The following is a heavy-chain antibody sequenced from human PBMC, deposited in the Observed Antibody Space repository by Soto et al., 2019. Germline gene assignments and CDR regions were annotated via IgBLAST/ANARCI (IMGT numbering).Heavy chain of an antibody. CDR2: MNPNSGKA. CDR1: GYTFTSYD. D-gene: IGHD2-15*01. CDR3: ARGLVVVAATYWYFDL. J-gene: IGHJ2*01. Sequence: QVQLVQSGAEVKKPGASVKVSCKASGYTFTSYDINWVRQAAGQGLEWIGWMNPNSGKAVYAQKFQGRVTMAGNTSISTAYMELSSLRYDDTAVYLFARGLVVVAATYWYFDLWRRGTLVTVSS. V-gene: IGHV1-8*01.